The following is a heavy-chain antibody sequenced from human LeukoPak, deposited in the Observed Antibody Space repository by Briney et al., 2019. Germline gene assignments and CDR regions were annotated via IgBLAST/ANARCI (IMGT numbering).Heavy chain of an antibody. CDR1: GFTFSSYG. Sequence: PGGSLRLSCAASGFTFSSYGMSWVRQAPGKGLEWVSAISGSGGSTYYADSVKGRFTISRDNSKNTLYLQMSSLRAEDTAVYYCAKRDHGKVGQWLVFGMGYYFDYWGQGTLVTVSS. D-gene: IGHD6-19*01. V-gene: IGHV3-23*01. J-gene: IGHJ4*02. CDR2: ISGSGGST. CDR3: AKRDHGKVGQWLVFGMGYYFDY.